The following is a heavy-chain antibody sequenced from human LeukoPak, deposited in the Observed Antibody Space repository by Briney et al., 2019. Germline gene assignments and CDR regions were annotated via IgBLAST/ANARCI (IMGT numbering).Heavy chain of an antibody. CDR1: GGSISSSSYY. V-gene: IGHV4-39*07. Sequence: SETLSLTCTVSGGSISSSSYYWGWIRQPPGKGLEWIGSIYYSGSTYYNPSLKSRVTISVDTSKNQFSLKLSSVTAADTAVYYCARDWVRCSSTSCLGYWGQGTLVTVSS. D-gene: IGHD2-2*01. CDR2: IYYSGST. CDR3: ARDWVRCSSTSCLGY. J-gene: IGHJ4*02.